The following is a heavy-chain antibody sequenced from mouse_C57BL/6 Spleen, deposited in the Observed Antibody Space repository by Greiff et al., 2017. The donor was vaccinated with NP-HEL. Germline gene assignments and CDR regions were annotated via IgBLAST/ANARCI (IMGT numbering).Heavy chain of an antibody. CDR1: GFTFSDYG. J-gene: IGHJ3*01. Sequence: EVHLVESGGGLVKPGGSLKLSCAASGFTFSDYGMHWVRQAPEKGLEWVAYISSGSSTIYYADTVKGRFTISRDNAKNTLFLQMTSLRSEDTAMYYCARLYYDGFAYWGQGTLVTVSA. D-gene: IGHD2-4*01. CDR2: ISSGSSTI. CDR3: ARLYYDGFAY. V-gene: IGHV5-17*01.